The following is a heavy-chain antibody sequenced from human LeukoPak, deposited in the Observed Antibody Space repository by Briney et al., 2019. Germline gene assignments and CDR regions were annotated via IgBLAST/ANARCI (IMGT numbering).Heavy chain of an antibody. V-gene: IGHV2-26*01. D-gene: IGHD3-22*01. CDR1: GFSLSNTRMG. Sequence: SGPVLVKPTDTLTLTCTVSGFSLSNTRMGVSWTRQPPGKALEWLAHIFSNDERSYSTSLKSRLTISKDTSKSQVVLTLTNMGPVDTGTYYCASHFYDGSGYYSFDYWGQGTLVTVSS. CDR2: IFSNDER. CDR3: ASHFYDGSGYYSFDY. J-gene: IGHJ4*02.